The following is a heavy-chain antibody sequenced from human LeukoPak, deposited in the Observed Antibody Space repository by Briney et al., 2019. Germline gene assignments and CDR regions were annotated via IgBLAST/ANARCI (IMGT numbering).Heavy chain of an antibody. V-gene: IGHV3-11*01. CDR2: ITDSGNTI. D-gene: IGHD3-9*01. J-gene: IGHJ6*02. CDR3: ARSIGLTGGGVDV. CDR1: GYTFSDYN. Sequence: GGSLRLSCAASGYTFSDYNMNWVRQAPGKGLEWVSYITDSGNTIHYADSVKGRFTISRDNAKNSLYLQMNSLRAEDTAVYYCARSIGLTGGGVDVWGQGTTVTVSS.